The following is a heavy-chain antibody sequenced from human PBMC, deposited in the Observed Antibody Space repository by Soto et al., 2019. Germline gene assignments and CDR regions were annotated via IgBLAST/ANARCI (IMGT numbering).Heavy chain of an antibody. V-gene: IGHV3-30-3*01. CDR3: ARDCHEYSSWGYYYYYGMDV. D-gene: IGHD6-6*01. CDR1: GFTFSSYA. Sequence: QVQLVESGGGVVQPGRSLRLSCAASGFTFSSYAMHWVRQAPGKGLEWVAVISYDGSNKYYADSVKGRFTISRDNSKNTLYLQMNSLRAEDTAVYYCARDCHEYSSWGYYYYYGMDVWGQGTTVTVSS. CDR2: ISYDGSNK. J-gene: IGHJ6*02.